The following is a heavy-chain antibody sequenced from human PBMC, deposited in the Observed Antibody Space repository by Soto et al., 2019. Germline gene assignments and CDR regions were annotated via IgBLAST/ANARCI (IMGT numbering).Heavy chain of an antibody. D-gene: IGHD5-12*01. CDR1: GYTFTSYA. J-gene: IGHJ3*02. CDR3: ARKFVGRLRFFAFDI. Sequence: QVQLVQSGAEVKKPGASVKVSCKASGYTFTSYAMHWVRQAPGQRLEWMGWINAGNGNTKYSQKFRGRVTITRDTSASTAYMELSSLRSEDTAVYYCARKFVGRLRFFAFDIWGQGTMVTVSS. V-gene: IGHV1-3*01. CDR2: INAGNGNT.